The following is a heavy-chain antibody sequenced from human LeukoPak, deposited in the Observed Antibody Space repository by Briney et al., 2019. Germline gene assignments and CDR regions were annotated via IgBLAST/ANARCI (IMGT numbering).Heavy chain of an antibody. J-gene: IGHJ4*02. D-gene: IGHD2-21*02. V-gene: IGHV6-1*01. CDR1: GDSVSSNSAA. CDR3: AREEASWGDGDCYFGY. Sequence: SQTLSLTCAISGDSVSSNSAAWNWIRQSPSRGLEWLGRTHYRSKWYNDYAVSVKSRITINPDTSKNQFSLQLNSVTPEDTAVYYCAREEASWGDGDCYFGYWGQGTLVTVSS. CDR2: THYRSKWYN.